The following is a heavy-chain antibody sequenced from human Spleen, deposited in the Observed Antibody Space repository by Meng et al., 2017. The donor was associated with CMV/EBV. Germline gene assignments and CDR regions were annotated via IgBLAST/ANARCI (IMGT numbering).Heavy chain of an antibody. CDR2: ISRSGDTI. CDR3: ARLHNDFWSGYYFWFDP. D-gene: IGHD3-3*01. V-gene: IGHV3-11*04. CDR1: GFTFSDYY. Sequence: SLKISCAASGFTFSDYYMSWIRQAPGKGLEWLSYISRSGDTIYYADSVKGRFTISRDNAKNSLYLQLKSLRAEDTAVYYCARLHNDFWSGYYFWFDPWGQGTLVTVSS. J-gene: IGHJ5*02.